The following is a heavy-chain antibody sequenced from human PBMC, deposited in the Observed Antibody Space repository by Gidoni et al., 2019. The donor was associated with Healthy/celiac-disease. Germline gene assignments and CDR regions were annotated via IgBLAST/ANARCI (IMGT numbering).Heavy chain of an antibody. V-gene: IGHV4-59*01. Sequence: QVQLQESGSVLVKPSETLSLTCTVSGGSISSYYWSWIRQPPGKGLEWIGYIYYSGSTNYNPSLKSRVTISVDTSKNQFSLKLSSVTAADTAVYYCARHLLWFGESPVDYWGQGTLVTVSS. CDR2: IYYSGST. CDR3: ARHLLWFGESPVDY. CDR1: GGSISSYY. D-gene: IGHD3-10*01. J-gene: IGHJ4*02.